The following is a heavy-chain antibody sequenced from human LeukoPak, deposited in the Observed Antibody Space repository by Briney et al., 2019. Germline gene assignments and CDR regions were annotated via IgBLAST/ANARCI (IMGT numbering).Heavy chain of an antibody. CDR3: ASMRRVVIPNY. D-gene: IGHD3-16*02. J-gene: IGHJ4*02. V-gene: IGHV4-39*01. CDR2: IYYSGST. CDR1: GGSISSSSYS. Sequence: PSETLSLTCTVSGGSISSSSYSWGWIRQPPGKGLEWIGSIYYSGSTYYNPSLKSRVTISVDTSKNQFSLKLSSVTAADTAVYYCASMRRVVIPNYGARGTRLTVPS.